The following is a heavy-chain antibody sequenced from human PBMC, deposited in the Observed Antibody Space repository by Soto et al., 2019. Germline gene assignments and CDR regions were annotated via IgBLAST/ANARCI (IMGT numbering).Heavy chain of an antibody. J-gene: IGHJ5*02. CDR2: IGYDGSNK. CDR1: GFTFSSNG. V-gene: IGHV3-33*01. CDR3: ARDRGGYCSSTSCYPNWFDP. Sequence: QVQLVESGGGVVQPGRSLRLSCAASGFTFSSNGMHWVGQAPGKGLEWVAVIGYDGSNKYYADSVKGRFTISRDNSKNTLYLQMNSLRAEDTAVYYCARDRGGYCSSTSCYPNWFDPWGQGTLVTVSS. D-gene: IGHD2-2*03.